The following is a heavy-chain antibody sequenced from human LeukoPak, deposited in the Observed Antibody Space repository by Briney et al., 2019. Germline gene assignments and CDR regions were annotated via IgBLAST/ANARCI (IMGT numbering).Heavy chain of an antibody. Sequence: SETLSLTCTVSGGSISSGSYYWSWIRQPAGKGLEWIGRIYTSGSTNYNPSLKSRVTISVDTSKNQFSLKLSSVTAADTAVYYCARRRVEINSALPVQSGYSYGYDGAYTNWFDPWGQGTLVTVSS. CDR3: ARRRVEINSALPVQSGYSYGYDGAYTNWFDP. V-gene: IGHV4-61*02. CDR1: GGSISSGSYY. J-gene: IGHJ5*02. D-gene: IGHD5-18*01. CDR2: IYTSGST.